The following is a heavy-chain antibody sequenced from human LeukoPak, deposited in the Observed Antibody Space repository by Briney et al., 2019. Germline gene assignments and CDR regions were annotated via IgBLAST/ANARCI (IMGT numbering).Heavy chain of an antibody. D-gene: IGHD2-15*01. J-gene: IGHJ4*02. V-gene: IGHV3-30*02. CDR3: EKDRVRYCSGSSCFFFDY. Sequence: GGSLRLSCAASGFTFSSYGMHWVRQAPCKGLEGVAFIRYDGSNKYYADSVKGRFTISRDNSKNTLYLQMNSLRAEDTAVYYCEKDRVRYCSGSSCFFFDYWGQGTLVTVSS. CDR2: IRYDGSNK. CDR1: GFTFSSYG.